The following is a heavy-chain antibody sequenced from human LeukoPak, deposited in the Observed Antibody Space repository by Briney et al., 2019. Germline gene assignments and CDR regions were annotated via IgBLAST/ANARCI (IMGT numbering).Heavy chain of an antibody. CDR3: ARSGRSLVWFGQTMGYCDF. D-gene: IGHD3-10*01. V-gene: IGHV1-46*01. Sequence: GASVKVSCKASGYTFTNYYMHWVRQAPGQGLEWMGIINPSGGSASYAQKFQGRVTMTTDTSTSTAYMELRSLRSDDTAVYYCARSGRSLVWFGQTMGYCDFWGQGTLVTVSS. CDR2: INPSGGSA. J-gene: IGHJ4*02. CDR1: GYTFTNYY.